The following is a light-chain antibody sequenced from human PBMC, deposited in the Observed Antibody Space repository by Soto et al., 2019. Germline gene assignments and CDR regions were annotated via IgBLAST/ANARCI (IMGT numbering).Light chain of an antibody. Sequence: VMTQSPATLSVSPGESATLSCRASESVSDNLAWYHQKPGQAPRLLIYGASTRATGIPARFSGSGSGTEFTLTISSLQSEDFAVYYCQQYTNWPITFGQGTRLEIK. J-gene: IGKJ5*01. CDR1: ESVSDN. CDR2: GAS. V-gene: IGKV3-15*01. CDR3: QQYTNWPIT.